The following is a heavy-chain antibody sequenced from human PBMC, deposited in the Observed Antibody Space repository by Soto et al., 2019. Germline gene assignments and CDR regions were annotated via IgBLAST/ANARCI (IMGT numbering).Heavy chain of an antibody. Sequence: PGESLKISCHGSGYSFSNYCISWVLLMPGKGLDWMGRINPSDSYTEYSPPFGGQVTMSADKSISTVYLQWSSLEASDTAMYYCARQWDASVSPVGFWYHGMDVWGQGTTVTVSS. CDR3: ARQWDASVSPVGFWYHGMDV. D-gene: IGHD3-10*01. CDR2: INPSDSYT. V-gene: IGHV5-10-1*01. CDR1: GYSFSNYC. J-gene: IGHJ6*02.